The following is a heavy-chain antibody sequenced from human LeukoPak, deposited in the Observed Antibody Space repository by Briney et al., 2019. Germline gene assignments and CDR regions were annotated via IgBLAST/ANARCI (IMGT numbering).Heavy chain of an antibody. J-gene: IGHJ4*02. CDR1: VCIFISYV. CDR3: SRDLAPFCIDY. CDR2: IVPILGIA. Sequence: SVKVSFKGSVCIFISYVMSLVRQPPGQGLEWMGRIVPILGIANYAQKFQGRVRITADKSTSTDFMDLSSLRSEDKAVYYCSRDLAPFCIDYWGQGTLVTVSS. D-gene: IGHD3-3*02. V-gene: IGHV1-69*04.